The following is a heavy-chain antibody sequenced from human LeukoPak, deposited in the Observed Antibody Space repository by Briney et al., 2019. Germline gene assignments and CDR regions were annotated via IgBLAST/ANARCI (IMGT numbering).Heavy chain of an antibody. D-gene: IGHD2-2*01. V-gene: IGHV3-30*18. Sequence: GGSLRLSCAASGFTFSSYGMHWVRQAPGKGLEWVAVISYDGSNKYYADSVKGRFTISRDNSKNTLYLQMNSLRAEDTAVYYCAKDLGAYIVVVPAARAFDIWGQGTMVTVSS. CDR2: ISYDGSNK. J-gene: IGHJ3*02. CDR1: GFTFSSYG. CDR3: AKDLGAYIVVVPAARAFDI.